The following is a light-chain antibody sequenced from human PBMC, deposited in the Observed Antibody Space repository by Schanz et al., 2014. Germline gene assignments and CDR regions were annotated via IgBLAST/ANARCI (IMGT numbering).Light chain of an antibody. Sequence: EIVMTQSPATLSVSPGERATLSCRASQSVSSSYLAWYQQKPGQAPRLLIYGASSRATGIPDRFSGSGSGTDFTLTISRLEPEDFAVYYCQQYDGSPLYTFGQGTKLEIK. CDR3: QQYDGSPLYT. CDR2: GAS. V-gene: IGKV3-20*01. J-gene: IGKJ2*01. CDR1: QSVSSSY.